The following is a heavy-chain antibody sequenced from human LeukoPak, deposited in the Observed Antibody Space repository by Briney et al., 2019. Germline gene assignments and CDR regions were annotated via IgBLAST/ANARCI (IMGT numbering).Heavy chain of an antibody. CDR3: ARHRYSSSWYSYYYGMDV. D-gene: IGHD6-13*01. V-gene: IGHV4-34*01. CDR1: GGSFSGYY. CDR2: INHSGST. J-gene: IGHJ6*02. Sequence: PSVTLSLTCAVYGGSFSGYYWSWIRQPPGKGLEWIEEINHSGSTNYNPSLKSRVTISVDTSKNQFSLKLSSVTAADTAVYYCARHRYSSSWYSYYYGMDVWGQGTTVTVSS.